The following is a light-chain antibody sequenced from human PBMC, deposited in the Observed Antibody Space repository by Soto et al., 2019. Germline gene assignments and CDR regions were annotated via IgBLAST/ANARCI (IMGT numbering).Light chain of an antibody. CDR3: SSYTRSSTNVV. J-gene: IGLJ2*01. CDR2: EVS. CDR1: SSDVGGYNY. Sequence: QSVLTQPASASGSPGQSITISCTGTSSDVGGYNYVSWYQQHPGKAPKLMIYEVSNRPSGVSNRFSGSKSGNTASLTISGLHAEDEADYYCSSYTRSSTNVVFGGGTKLTVL. V-gene: IGLV2-14*01.